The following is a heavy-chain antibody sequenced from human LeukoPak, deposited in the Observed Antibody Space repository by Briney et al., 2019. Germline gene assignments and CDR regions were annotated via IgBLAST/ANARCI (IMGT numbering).Heavy chain of an antibody. CDR1: GYTLTELS. J-gene: IGHJ5*02. D-gene: IGHD3-16*02. Sequence: ASVKVSCKVSGYTLTELSIHWVRQAPGKGLEWMGGFDPEYGKIIYAQKFQGRVTMTRDTSISTAYMELSRLRSDDTAVYYCARDGQYYDYAWGSYRYNWFDPWGQGTLVTVSS. V-gene: IGHV1-24*01. CDR2: FDPEYGKI. CDR3: ARDGQYYDYAWGSYRYNWFDP.